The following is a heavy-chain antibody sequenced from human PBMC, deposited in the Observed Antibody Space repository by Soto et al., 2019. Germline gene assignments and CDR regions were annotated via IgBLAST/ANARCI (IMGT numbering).Heavy chain of an antibody. V-gene: IGHV3-53*01. D-gene: IGHD3-22*01. Sequence: GGSLRLSCAASGFTVSSNYMSWVRQAPGKGLEWVSVIYSGGSTYYADSVKGRFTISRDNSKNTLYLQMNSLRAEDTAVYYCARRSPYDSSGYWGVDYYGMDVWGQGTTVTVSS. CDR2: IYSGGST. CDR1: GFTVSSNY. CDR3: ARRSPYDSSGYWGVDYYGMDV. J-gene: IGHJ6*02.